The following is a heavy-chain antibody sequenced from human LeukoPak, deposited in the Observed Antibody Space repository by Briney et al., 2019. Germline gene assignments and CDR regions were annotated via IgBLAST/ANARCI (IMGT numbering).Heavy chain of an antibody. CDR1: GFTFSSYD. V-gene: IGHV3-13*01. CDR3: AKDGRGSGYFPDY. D-gene: IGHD3-22*01. CDR2: IGTAGDT. Sequence: PGGSLRLSCAASGFTFSSYDMHWVRQATGKGLEWVSAIGTAGDTYYPGSVKGRFTISRDNSKNTLYLQMNSLRPEDSAVHYCAKDGRGSGYFPDYWGQGTLVTVSS. J-gene: IGHJ4*02.